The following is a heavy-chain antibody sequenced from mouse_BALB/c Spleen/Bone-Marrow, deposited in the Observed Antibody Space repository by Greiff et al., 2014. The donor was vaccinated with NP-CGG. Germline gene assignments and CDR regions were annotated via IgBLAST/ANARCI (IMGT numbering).Heavy chain of an antibody. Sequence: EVQLVESGAELVRSGASVRLSCTTSDFNIKDYYIHWVKQRPVQGLEWIGWIDPESGDTEYAPKFQGKATVSADTSSNTAYLQLSSLTSEDTAVYYCSAGVTTRAWFSYWGQGTLVTVSA. CDR3: SAGVTTRAWFSY. CDR1: DFNIKDYY. CDR2: IDPESGDT. J-gene: IGHJ3*01. D-gene: IGHD2-2*01. V-gene: IGHV14-4*02.